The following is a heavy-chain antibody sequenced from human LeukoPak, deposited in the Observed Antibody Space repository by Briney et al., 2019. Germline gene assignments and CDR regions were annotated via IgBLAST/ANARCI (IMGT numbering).Heavy chain of an antibody. V-gene: IGHV1-2*02. CDR1: GYTLSGFY. D-gene: IGHD6-19*01. CDR2: INPNSGHT. Sequence: ASVTVSCKASGYTLSGFYMHWVRQAPRQGLEWMGWINPNSGHTNYAQKFEGRVTMPRDPYISTAYMEPSRLRSRDPDAYLCARALHSGMEVAGMWFDGWGQGTLVTVSS. J-gene: IGHJ5*02. CDR3: ARALHSGMEVAGMWFDG.